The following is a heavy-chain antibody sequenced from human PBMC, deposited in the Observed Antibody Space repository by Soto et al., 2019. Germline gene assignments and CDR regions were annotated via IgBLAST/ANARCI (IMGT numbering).Heavy chain of an antibody. J-gene: IGHJ4*01. CDR2: IFYTGKT. CDR1: GDSIRHYY. V-gene: IGHV4-59*01. D-gene: IGHD5-18*01. CDR3: ARLKRGYSYGSIIDF. Sequence: TLSLTCSVSGDSIRHYYWSWIRQSPGKGLEFLGYIFYTGKTTYNPSLKSRVAMSVDTSRNQFALKLRSVTAADTATYYCARLKRGYSYGSIIDFWGRGTLVTVSS.